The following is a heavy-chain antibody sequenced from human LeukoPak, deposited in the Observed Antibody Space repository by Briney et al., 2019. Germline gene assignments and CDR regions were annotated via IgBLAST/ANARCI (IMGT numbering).Heavy chain of an antibody. Sequence: GGSLRLSCAASGFTFSHFAMAWVRQAPGKGLEWVSIISGSDNHIYYADSVKGRFTISRDNSMNTPSLQMDSLRVEDTAVYYCVIDPINSSAFWGQGTLVTVSS. CDR1: GFTFSHFA. CDR3: VIDPINSSAF. D-gene: IGHD3-22*01. V-gene: IGHV3-23*01. CDR2: ISGSDNHI. J-gene: IGHJ4*02.